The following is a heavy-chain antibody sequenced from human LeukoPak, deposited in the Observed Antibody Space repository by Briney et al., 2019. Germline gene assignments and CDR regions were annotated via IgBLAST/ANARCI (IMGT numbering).Heavy chain of an antibody. Sequence: SVKVSCKASGGTFSSYAISWVRQAPGQGLEWMGGIIPIFGTANYAQKFQGRVTITADESTSTAYMELSSLRSEDTAVYYCASDPSSSWYHNWFDPWGQGTLVTVSS. CDR3: ASDPSSSWYHNWFDP. D-gene: IGHD6-13*01. CDR1: GGTFSSYA. CDR2: IIPIFGTA. J-gene: IGHJ5*02. V-gene: IGHV1-69*01.